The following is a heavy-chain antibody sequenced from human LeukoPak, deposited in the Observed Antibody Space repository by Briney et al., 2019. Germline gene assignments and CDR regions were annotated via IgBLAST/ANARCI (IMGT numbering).Heavy chain of an antibody. CDR3: ARDLPRITMVRGVIADWFDP. Sequence: ASVKVSCKASGYTFTSYGISWVRQAPGQGLEWMGWISAYNDNTNYAQKLQGRVTMTTDTSTSTAYMELRSLRSDDTAVYYCARDLPRITMVRGVIADWFDPWGQGTLVTVSS. J-gene: IGHJ5*02. CDR2: ISAYNDNT. V-gene: IGHV1-18*01. D-gene: IGHD3-10*01. CDR1: GYTFTSYG.